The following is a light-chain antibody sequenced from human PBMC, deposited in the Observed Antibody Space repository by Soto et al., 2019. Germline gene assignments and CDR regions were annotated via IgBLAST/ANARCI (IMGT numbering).Light chain of an antibody. V-gene: IGKV3-20*01. CDR1: QRVSSSY. J-gene: IGKJ5*01. Sequence: EIVLTQSPGTLSLSPGEGATLSCRASQRVSSSYLAWYQQNPGQAPRLLIYGASTRATDIPDRFSGSGSGTDFTLTIGRLEPEDFALYYCQQYGRSPSTFGQGTRLEIK. CDR3: QQYGRSPST. CDR2: GAS.